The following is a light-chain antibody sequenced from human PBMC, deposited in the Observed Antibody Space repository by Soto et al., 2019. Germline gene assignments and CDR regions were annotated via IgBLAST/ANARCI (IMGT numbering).Light chain of an antibody. J-gene: IGKJ1*01. Sequence: DIQMTQSPSTLSASVGDRLTITCRASQSISNWLAWYQQRPGKAPKLLIFDASSLESGVPSRFSGSGSGTEFTLTISSLQPDDFAPYYCQQYNTYSKTFGQGTKVEIK. CDR3: QQYNTYSKT. CDR2: DAS. CDR1: QSISNW. V-gene: IGKV1-5*01.